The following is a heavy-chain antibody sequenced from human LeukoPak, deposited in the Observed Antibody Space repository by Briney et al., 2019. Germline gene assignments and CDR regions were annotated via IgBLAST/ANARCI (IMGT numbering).Heavy chain of an antibody. CDR1: GYTFTGYY. V-gene: IGHV1-69*13. CDR3: ARRGDCSSTSCYTTDWFDP. J-gene: IGHJ5*02. CDR2: IIPIFGTA. Sequence: SVKVSCKASGYTFTGYYMHWVRQAPGQGLEWMGGIIPIFGTANYAQKFQGRVTITADESTSTAYMELSSLRSEDTAVYYCARRGDCSSTSCYTTDWFDPWGQGTLVTVSS. D-gene: IGHD2-2*02.